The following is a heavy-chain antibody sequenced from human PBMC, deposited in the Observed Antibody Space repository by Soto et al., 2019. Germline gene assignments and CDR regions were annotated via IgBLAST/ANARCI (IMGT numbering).Heavy chain of an antibody. CDR2: ISWNSGSI. CDR3: AKGLLQSGIKTLGY. CDR1: GFTFDDYA. D-gene: IGHD3-10*01. Sequence: EVQLVESGGGLVQPGRSLRLSCAASGFTFDDYAMHWVRQAPGKGLEWVSGISWNSGSIGYADSVKGRFTISRDNAKNSLYLQMNRLRAEDTALYYCAKGLLQSGIKTLGYWSQGTLVTVSS. V-gene: IGHV3-9*01. J-gene: IGHJ4*02.